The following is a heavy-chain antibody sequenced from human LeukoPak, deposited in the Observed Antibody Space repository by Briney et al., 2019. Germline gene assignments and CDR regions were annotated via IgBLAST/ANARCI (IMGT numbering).Heavy chain of an antibody. J-gene: IGHJ4*02. D-gene: IGHD6-13*01. CDR2: IWYDGSNK. V-gene: IGHV3-33*01. Sequence: GGSLRLSCAASGFTFSSYGMHWVRQAPGKGLEWVAVIWYDGSNKYYADSVKGRFTISRDNSKDTLYLQMNSLRAEDTAVYYCARDIAAAGTRAHYWGQGTLVTVSS. CDR1: GFTFSSYG. CDR3: ARDIAAAGTRAHY.